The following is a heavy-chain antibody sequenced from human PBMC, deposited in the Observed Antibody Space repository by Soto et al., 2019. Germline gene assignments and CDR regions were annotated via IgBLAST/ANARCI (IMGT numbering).Heavy chain of an antibody. CDR2: INPNSGGT. CDR1: GYTFTAYY. Sequence: GSSVKVSCKASGYTFTAYYIHWVRQAPGQGLEWMGWINPNSGGTNSAQKFQGRVTMTRDTSISTAYMELSRLRSDDTAVYYCASQWLPYYYGMDVWGQATTVTVSS. CDR3: ASQWLPYYYGMDV. V-gene: IGHV1-2*02. D-gene: IGHD3-22*01. J-gene: IGHJ6*02.